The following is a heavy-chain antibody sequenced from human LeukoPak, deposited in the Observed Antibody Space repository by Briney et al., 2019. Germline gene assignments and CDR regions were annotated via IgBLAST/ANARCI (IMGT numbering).Heavy chain of an antibody. CDR1: GFPVSRTF. CDR2: IYSSGTT. J-gene: IGHJ4*02. D-gene: IGHD4-17*01. CDR3: ATYGSYGYYLDY. V-gene: IGHV3-66*01. Sequence: PGGSLRLSCAVSGFPVSRTFMNWVRQAPGKGLEWVSVIYSSGTTFYADSVKGRFTISRDNSENTLYLQMNRLRAEHTAVYYCATYGSYGYYLDYWGQGTLVTVSS.